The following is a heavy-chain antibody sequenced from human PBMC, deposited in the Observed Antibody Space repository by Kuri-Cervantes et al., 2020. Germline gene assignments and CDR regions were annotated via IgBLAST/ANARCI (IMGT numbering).Heavy chain of an antibody. CDR1: GYTFTSYA. Sequence: SVKVSCKASGYTFTSYAISWVRQAPGQGLEWMGGIIPIFGTANYAQKFQGRVTITTDESTSTAYMELSSLRSEDTAVYYCARFLGDYDFWSGYPTAHYYMDVWGKGTTVTVSS. CDR2: IIPIFGTA. D-gene: IGHD3-3*01. V-gene: IGHV1-69*05. J-gene: IGHJ6*03. CDR3: ARFLGDYDFWSGYPTAHYYMDV.